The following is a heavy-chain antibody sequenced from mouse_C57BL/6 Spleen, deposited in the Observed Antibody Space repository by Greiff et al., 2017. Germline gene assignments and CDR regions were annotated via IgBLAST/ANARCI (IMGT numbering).Heavy chain of an antibody. J-gene: IGHJ2*01. CDR3: ARRLTGGDYFDY. V-gene: IGHV1-69*01. D-gene: IGHD4-1*01. CDR1: GYTFTSYW. Sequence: QVQLQQPGAELVMPGASVKLSCKASGYTFTSYWMHWVKQRPGQGLEWIGEIDPSDSYTNYNQKFKGKSTLTVDKSSSTAYMQLSSLTSEDSAVYDCARRLTGGDYFDYWGQGTTLTVSS. CDR2: IDPSDSYT.